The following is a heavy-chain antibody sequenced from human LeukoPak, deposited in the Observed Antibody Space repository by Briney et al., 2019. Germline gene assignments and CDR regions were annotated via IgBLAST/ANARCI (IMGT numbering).Heavy chain of an antibody. V-gene: IGHV3-23*01. CDR3: GKDSSWLDVYFDY. D-gene: IGHD3-22*01. CDR1: GFTFSSYG. CDR2: ISGSGVST. Sequence: PGGTLRLSCAGSGFTFSSYGMSWVRQTPGKGLEWVSAISGSGVSTYYVDSVKGRFTISRDNSKNTLVLQMNSLRAEDTAVYYCGKDSSWLDVYFDYWGQGTLVTVSS. J-gene: IGHJ4*02.